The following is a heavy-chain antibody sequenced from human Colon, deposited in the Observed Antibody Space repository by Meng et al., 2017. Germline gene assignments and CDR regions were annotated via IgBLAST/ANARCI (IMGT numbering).Heavy chain of an antibody. CDR2: VSHTGST. CDR1: GGSISNGFFF. J-gene: IGHJ4*02. V-gene: IGHV4-31*01. CDR3: ARGSGTLRHFDY. D-gene: IGHD1-26*01. Sequence: QGQPQGSGPGLVKPSQTLSLTCTVSGGSISNGFFFWSWIRQHPLKGLEWIGSVSHTGSTSYNPSIQSLVTISRDTPKNQFSLNLTSVTAADTAVYFCARGSGTLRHFDYWGQGTLVTVSS.